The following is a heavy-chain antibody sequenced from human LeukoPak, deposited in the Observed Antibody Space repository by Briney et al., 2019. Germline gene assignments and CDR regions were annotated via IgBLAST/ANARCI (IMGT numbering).Heavy chain of an antibody. Sequence: PGGSLRLSCAASGFTFSSYEMNWVRQAPGKGLEWISYISSSGSTMYYADSVKGRFTISRDSAKNSLYLQMNGLRAEDTAIYYCASSSWYALDYWGQGTLVTVSS. CDR1: GFTFSSYE. CDR2: ISSSGSTM. V-gene: IGHV3-48*03. CDR3: ASSSWYALDY. J-gene: IGHJ4*02. D-gene: IGHD6-19*01.